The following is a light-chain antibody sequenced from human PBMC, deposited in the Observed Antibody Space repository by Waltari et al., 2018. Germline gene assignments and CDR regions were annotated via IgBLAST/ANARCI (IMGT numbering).Light chain of an antibody. CDR3: AAWDDKLGGRWE. V-gene: IGLV1-47*01. CDR2: RND. J-gene: IGLJ2*01. CDR1: SSNIGSNV. Sequence: QSVLTQPPSASETPGQRVTISCSGSSSNIGSNVVNWYQQVPGTTPKLLIYRNDQRPSGDPDRFSGSKSGTSASLAISGLRSEDEADYYCAAWDDKLGGRWEFGGGTKLTVL.